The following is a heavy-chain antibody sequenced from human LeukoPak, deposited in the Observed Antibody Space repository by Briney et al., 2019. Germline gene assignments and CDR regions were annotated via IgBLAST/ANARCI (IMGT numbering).Heavy chain of an antibody. J-gene: IGHJ3*01. Sequence: SETLSLTCTVSGGSISGSSYYWGWIRPPPGQGLEWIGSIYYSRSTYSNPSLKSRVTISVNTSKNQITLKLNAVTAADTAVNYCARLGTPSPPPWGAFDLWGQGTMVTVSS. CDR2: IYYSRST. CDR3: ARLGTPSPPPWGAFDL. D-gene: IGHD7-27*01. CDR1: GGSISGSSYY. V-gene: IGHV4-39*06.